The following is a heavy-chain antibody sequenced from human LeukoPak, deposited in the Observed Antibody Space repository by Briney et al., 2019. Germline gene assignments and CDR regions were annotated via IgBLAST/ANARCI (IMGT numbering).Heavy chain of an antibody. V-gene: IGHV4-4*07. D-gene: IGHD6-13*01. J-gene: IGHJ6*03. Sequence: PSETLSLTCTVSGGSISIYYWSWIRQPAGKGLEWIGRIYTSGSTNYNPSLKSRVTISVDKSKNQFSLKLSSVTAADTAVYYCARGRGQQLVGGYYYYYYMDVWGKGTTVTVSS. CDR3: ARGRGQQLVGGYYYYYYMDV. CDR1: GGSISIYY. CDR2: IYTSGST.